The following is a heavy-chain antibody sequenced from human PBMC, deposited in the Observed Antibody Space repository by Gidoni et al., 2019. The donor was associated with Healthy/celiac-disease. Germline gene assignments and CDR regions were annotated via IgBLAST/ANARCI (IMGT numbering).Heavy chain of an antibody. V-gene: IGHV1-69*06. D-gene: IGHD3-3*01. J-gene: IGHJ3*02. CDR1: GGPFSIYA. CDR2: IIPIFGTA. CDR3: ARDTRSNYDFWSGYPDAFDI. Sequence: QVQLLQSGAEVKKPGSSVKVSCQASGGPFSIYAISWVRQAPGQGLEWMGGIIPIFGTANYEQKFQGRVTITADKSTSTAYMELSSLRSEDTAVYYCARDTRSNYDFWSGYPDAFDIWGQGTMVTVSS.